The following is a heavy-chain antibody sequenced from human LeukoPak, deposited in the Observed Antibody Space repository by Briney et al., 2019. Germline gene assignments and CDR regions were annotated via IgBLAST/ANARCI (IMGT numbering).Heavy chain of an antibody. J-gene: IGHJ4*02. V-gene: IGHV3-48*03. CDR2: ISSSGSTI. Sequence: PGGSLRLSCAASGFTFSSYEMNWVRQAPGKGPEWVSYISSSGSTIYYADSVKGRFTISRDNSKNTLYLQMNSLRAEDTAVYYCARDTGDYGDYGLDYWGQGTLVTVSS. CDR1: GFTFSSYE. CDR3: ARDTGDYGDYGLDY. D-gene: IGHD4-17*01.